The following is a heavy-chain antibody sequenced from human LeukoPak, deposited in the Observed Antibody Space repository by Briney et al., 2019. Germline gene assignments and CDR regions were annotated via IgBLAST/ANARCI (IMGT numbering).Heavy chain of an antibody. CDR3: ARVHPSGREGYYYYGMDV. J-gene: IGHJ6*02. CDR1: GGSFSGYY. D-gene: IGHD1-26*01. CDR2: INHSGST. Sequence: PSETLSLTCAVYGGSFSGYYWSWIRQPPGKGPEWIGEINHSGSTNYNPSLKSRVTISVDTSKNQFSLKLSSVTAADTAVYYCARVHPSGREGYYYYGMDVWGQGTTVTVSS. V-gene: IGHV4-34*01.